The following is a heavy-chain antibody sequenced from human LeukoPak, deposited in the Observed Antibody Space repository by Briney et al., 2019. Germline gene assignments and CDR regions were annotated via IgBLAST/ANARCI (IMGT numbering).Heavy chain of an antibody. CDR3: AGIMTTVAEAGE. CDR2: INHSGST. Sequence: PSETLSLTCAVYGGPFSGYYWSWIRQPPGKGLEWIGEINHSGSTNYNPSLKSRVTISVDTSKNQFSLKLSSVTAADTAVYYCAGIMTTVAEAGEWGQGTLVTVSS. J-gene: IGHJ4*02. CDR1: GGPFSGYY. D-gene: IGHD4-23*01. V-gene: IGHV4-34*01.